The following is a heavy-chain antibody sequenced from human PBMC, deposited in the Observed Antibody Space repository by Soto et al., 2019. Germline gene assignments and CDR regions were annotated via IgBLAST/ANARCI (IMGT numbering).Heavy chain of an antibody. CDR1: GGTFSSYA. CDR3: ASIAVAGTAYYYSGMDV. CDR2: IIPIFGTA. D-gene: IGHD6-19*01. J-gene: IGHJ6*02. V-gene: IGHV1-69*12. Sequence: QVQLVQSGAEVKKPGSSVKVSCKASGGTFSSYAISWVRQAPGQGLEWMGGIIPIFGTANYAQKFQGRVTITADESTGTAYMALSSLRSEDTAVYYCASIAVAGTAYYYSGMDVWGQGTTVTVSS.